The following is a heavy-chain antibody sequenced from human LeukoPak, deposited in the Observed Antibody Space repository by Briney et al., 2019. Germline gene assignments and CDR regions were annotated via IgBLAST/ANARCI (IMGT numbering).Heavy chain of an antibody. V-gene: IGHV5-51*01. CDR2: IYPGDSDT. D-gene: IGHD6-6*01. CDR3: ARHLKYSSSAGVNWFDP. CDR1: GYSFTSYW. J-gene: IGHJ5*02. Sequence: GESLKISCKGSGYSFTSYWNGWVRQMPGKGLEWMGIIYPGDSDTRYSPSFQGQVTISADKSISTAYLQWSSLKASDTAMYYCARHLKYSSSAGVNWFDPWGQGTLVTVSS.